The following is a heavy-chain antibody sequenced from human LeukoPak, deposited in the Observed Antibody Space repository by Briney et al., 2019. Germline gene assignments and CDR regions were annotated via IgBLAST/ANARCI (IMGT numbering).Heavy chain of an antibody. V-gene: IGHV3-15*01. D-gene: IGHD3-22*01. CDR1: RFTLSNAW. J-gene: IGHJ4*02. Sequence: PGGSLRLSCAASRFTLSNAWMSWVRQAPGKGLEWVGRIKSKTDGGTTDYAAPVKGRFTISRDDSTNTLYLQMNSLKTEDTAVYYCTTDPYYESNYWGQGTLVTVSS. CDR3: TTDPYYESNY. CDR2: IKSKTDGGTT.